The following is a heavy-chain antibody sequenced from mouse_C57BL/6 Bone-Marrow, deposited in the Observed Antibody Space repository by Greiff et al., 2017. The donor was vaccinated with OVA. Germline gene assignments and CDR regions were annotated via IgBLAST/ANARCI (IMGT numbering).Heavy chain of an antibody. Sequence: EVKLVESGGGLVQSGRSLRLSCATSGFTFSDFYMEWVRQAPGKGLEWIAASRNKANDYTTEYSASVKGRFIVSRDTSQSILYLQMNALRAEDTAIYYCARDAFRANSYAMDYWGQGTSVTVSS. V-gene: IGHV7-1*01. D-gene: IGHD3-3*01. J-gene: IGHJ4*01. CDR1: GFTFSDFY. CDR3: ARDAFRANSYAMDY. CDR2: SRNKANDYTT.